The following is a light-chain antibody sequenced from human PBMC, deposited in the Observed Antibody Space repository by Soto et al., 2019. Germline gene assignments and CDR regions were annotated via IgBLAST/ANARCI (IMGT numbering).Light chain of an antibody. CDR3: QQRSNWPPLT. Sequence: EIVLTQSPGTLSLSPGERATLSCRASQSVSSYLAWYQQKPGQAPRLLIYDASNRATGIPAGFSGSGSGTDFTLTISSLEPEDFAVYYCQQRSNWPPLTFGGGTKVDIK. V-gene: IGKV3-11*01. CDR1: QSVSSY. CDR2: DAS. J-gene: IGKJ4*01.